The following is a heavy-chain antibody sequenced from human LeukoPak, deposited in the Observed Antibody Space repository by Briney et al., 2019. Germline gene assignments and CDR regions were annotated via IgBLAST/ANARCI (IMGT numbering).Heavy chain of an antibody. CDR3: ARGPNSNWSGLDF. CDR1: GFSFSGHW. D-gene: IGHD6-6*01. CDR2: ISPTGSTT. J-gene: IGHJ4*02. V-gene: IGHV3-74*01. Sequence: GGSLRLSCTASGFSFSGHWMHWARQPPGKGLVWVSRISPTGSTTSYADSVKGRFTVSRDNAKNTLYLQVDNLRAEDTAVYYCARGPNSNWSGLDFWGQGTLLTVSS.